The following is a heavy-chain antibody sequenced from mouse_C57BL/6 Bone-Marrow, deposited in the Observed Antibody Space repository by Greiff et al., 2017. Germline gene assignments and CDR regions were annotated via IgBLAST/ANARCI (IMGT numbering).Heavy chain of an antibody. CDR2: INPGSGGT. J-gene: IGHJ2*01. D-gene: IGHD2-1*01. CDR1: GYTFTSYW. Sequence: VKLQQPGAELVKPGASVKMSCKASGYTFTSYWITWVKQRPGQGLEWIGVINPGSGGTNYNEKFKGKATLTADKSSSTAYMQLSSLTSEDSAVYFCAIGYGNYGYWGQGTTLTVSS. V-gene: IGHV1-55*01. CDR3: AIGYGNYGY.